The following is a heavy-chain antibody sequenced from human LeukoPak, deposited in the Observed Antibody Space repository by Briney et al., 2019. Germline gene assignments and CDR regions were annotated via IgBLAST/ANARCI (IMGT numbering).Heavy chain of an antibody. J-gene: IGHJ4*02. D-gene: IGHD6-13*01. Sequence: SETLSLTCTVSGGSISSYYWSWIRQPPGKGLEWIGYIYYSGSTNYNPSLKSRVTISVDTSKNQFSLELSSVTAADTAVYYCARHSSSWYRLFDYWGQGTLVTVSS. CDR1: GGSISSYY. CDR2: IYYSGST. V-gene: IGHV4-59*08. CDR3: ARHSSSWYRLFDY.